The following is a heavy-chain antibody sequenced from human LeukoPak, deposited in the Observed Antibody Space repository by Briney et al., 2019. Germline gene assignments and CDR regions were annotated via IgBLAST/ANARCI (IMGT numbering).Heavy chain of an antibody. CDR2: IIPIFGTA. J-gene: IGHJ5*02. D-gene: IGHD2-2*02. V-gene: IGHV1-69*13. Sequence: SVKVSCKASGGTFSSYAISWVRQAPGQGLEWMGGIIPIFGTANYAQKFQGRVTITADESTSTAYMELSSLRPEDTAVYYCARVKDIVVVPAAIPENWFDPWGQGTLVTVSS. CDR3: ARVKDIVVVPAAIPENWFDP. CDR1: GGTFSSYA.